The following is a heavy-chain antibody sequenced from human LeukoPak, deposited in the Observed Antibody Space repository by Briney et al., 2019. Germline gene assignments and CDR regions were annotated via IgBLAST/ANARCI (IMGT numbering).Heavy chain of an antibody. CDR1: GFTFSSYE. V-gene: IGHV3-48*03. CDR2: ISSSAGIT. Sequence: GGSLRLSCAASGFTFSSYEMNWVRQAPGKGLEWVSYISSSAGITYYADSVKGRFTISRDNAKNSLYLQMNSLRAEDTAVYFCARQQQQLWYDWGQGTLVTVSS. D-gene: IGHD5-18*01. CDR3: ARQQQQLWYD. J-gene: IGHJ4*02.